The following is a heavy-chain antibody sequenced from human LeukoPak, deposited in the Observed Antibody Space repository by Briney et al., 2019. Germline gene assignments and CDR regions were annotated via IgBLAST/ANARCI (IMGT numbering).Heavy chain of an antibody. D-gene: IGHD1-26*01. V-gene: IGHV4-34*01. CDR2: INHSGST. Sequence: SETLSLTCAVYGGPFSGYYWSWIRQPPGKGLEWIGEINHSGSTNYNPSLKSRVTISVDTSKNQFSLKLSSVTAADTAVYYRARGTVGATRAFDIWGQGTMVTVSS. J-gene: IGHJ3*02. CDR3: ARGTVGATRAFDI. CDR1: GGPFSGYY.